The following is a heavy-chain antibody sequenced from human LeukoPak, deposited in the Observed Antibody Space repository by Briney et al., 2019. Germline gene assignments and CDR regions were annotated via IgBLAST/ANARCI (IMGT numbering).Heavy chain of an antibody. Sequence: GGSLRLSCAASGFTFNTYAMSWVRQAPGKGLEWVDALSHSGGRTYYADSVKGRFTIPRDTSKNTLYVQINSLRAEDTAVYYCAKGVDYQKLEHWGQGTLVTVSS. CDR1: GFTFNTYA. J-gene: IGHJ4*02. D-gene: IGHD3/OR15-3a*01. V-gene: IGHV3-23*01. CDR2: LSHSGGRT. CDR3: AKGVDYQKLEH.